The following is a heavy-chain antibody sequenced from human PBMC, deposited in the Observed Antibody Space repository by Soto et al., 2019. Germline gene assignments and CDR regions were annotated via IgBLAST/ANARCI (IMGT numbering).Heavy chain of an antibody. Sequence: QVQLQQWGAGLLKPSETLSLTCAVYGGSFSGYYWSWIRQPPGKGLEWIGEINHSGSTNYNPSLKSRVTTXXDTSKNQFSLKLSSVTAADTAVYSCARGYGRNFDYWGQGTLVTVSS. CDR1: GGSFSGYY. CDR2: INHSGST. V-gene: IGHV4-34*01. D-gene: IGHD3-10*01. J-gene: IGHJ4*02. CDR3: ARGYGRNFDY.